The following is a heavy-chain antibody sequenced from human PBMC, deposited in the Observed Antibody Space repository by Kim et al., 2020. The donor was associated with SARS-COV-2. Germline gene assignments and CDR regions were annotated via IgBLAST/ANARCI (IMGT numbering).Heavy chain of an antibody. Sequence: GGSLRLSCAVSGFTFSRYQMSWVRQAPGKGLEWVAKIKQDGSEKDYVDSVKGRVSISRDNAEASLFLQMDNLRVEDTAVYYCARSTGPRGSYPDYWGQGTLVTVSS. CDR3: ARSTGPRGSYPDY. J-gene: IGHJ4*02. CDR2: IKQDGSEK. CDR1: GFTFSRYQ. D-gene: IGHD1-26*01. V-gene: IGHV3-7*01.